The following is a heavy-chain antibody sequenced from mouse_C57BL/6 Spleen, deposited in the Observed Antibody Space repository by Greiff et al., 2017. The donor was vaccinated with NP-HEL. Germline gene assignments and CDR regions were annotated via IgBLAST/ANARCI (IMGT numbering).Heavy chain of an antibody. J-gene: IGHJ4*01. V-gene: IGHV7-4*01. CDR1: GFTFTDYY. D-gene: IGHD3-2*02. CDR2: IRNKANGYTT. CDR3: VKAVRAQAPSMVY. Sequence: EVKLLESGGGLVQPGASLRLSCAASGFTFTDYYMSWVRQPPGKAPEWLALIRNKANGYTTEYTASVKGRFTISIDTSQNILDLQMNTLRAEDSATYYGVKAVRAQAPSMVYWGQGTSVTVAS.